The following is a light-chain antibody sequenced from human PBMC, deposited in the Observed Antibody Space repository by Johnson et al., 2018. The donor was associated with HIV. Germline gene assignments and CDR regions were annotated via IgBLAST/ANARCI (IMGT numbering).Light chain of an antibody. CDR1: SSIIRNNF. V-gene: IGLV1-51*01. Sequence: QAVLTQPPSVSAAPGQKVTISCSGSSSIIRNNFVSWYQHLPGTAPKLLVYDNSKRPSGIPDRFSATKSGTSATLGITGLQTGDEADYYCGTWDSSLSGYVFGTGTKVTVL. J-gene: IGLJ1*01. CDR3: GTWDSSLSGYV. CDR2: DNS.